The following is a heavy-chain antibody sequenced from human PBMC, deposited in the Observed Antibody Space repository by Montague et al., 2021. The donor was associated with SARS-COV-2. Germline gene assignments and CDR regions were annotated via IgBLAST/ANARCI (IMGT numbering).Heavy chain of an antibody. CDR2: FFYSGST. CDR3: ARPQQQLAFDY. V-gene: IGHV4-39*01. Sequence: SETLSLTCTVSGGSLSSSSYHWGWIRQPPGKGLEWVGSFFYSGSTYYNPSLKSRVTISVDTSKNQFSLKLSSVTAADTAVYYCARPQQQLAFDYWGQGTLVTVSS. D-gene: IGHD6-13*01. CDR1: GGSLSSSSYH. J-gene: IGHJ4*02.